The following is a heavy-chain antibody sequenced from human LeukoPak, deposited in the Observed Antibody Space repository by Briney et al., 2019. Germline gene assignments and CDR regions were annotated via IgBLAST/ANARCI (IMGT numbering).Heavy chain of an antibody. Sequence: ASVKVSCKASGYTFTSYGISWVRQAPGQGLEWMGWISAYNGNTNYAQKLQGRVTMTTDTSTSTAYMELRSLRSDDTAVYYCATWAYHYDILTGYYKLPYYYYYMDVWGKGTTVTVSS. CDR2: ISAYNGNT. CDR3: ATWAYHYDILTGYYKLPYYYYYMDV. CDR1: GYTFTSYG. V-gene: IGHV1-18*01. J-gene: IGHJ6*03. D-gene: IGHD3-9*01.